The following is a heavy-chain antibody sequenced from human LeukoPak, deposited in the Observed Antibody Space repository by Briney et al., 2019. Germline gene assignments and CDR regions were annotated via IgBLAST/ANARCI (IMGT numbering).Heavy chain of an antibody. Sequence: GGSLRLSCAASGCTFNTYGMHWVRQAPGKGLEWVAFIQNHGGNEYYADSVKGRFTISRDNSKNTLYLQMNSLRGDDTGVYYCTTSEYWGQGTLVTVSS. CDR3: TTSEY. CDR1: GCTFNTYG. V-gene: IGHV3-30*02. CDR2: IQNHGGNE. J-gene: IGHJ4*02.